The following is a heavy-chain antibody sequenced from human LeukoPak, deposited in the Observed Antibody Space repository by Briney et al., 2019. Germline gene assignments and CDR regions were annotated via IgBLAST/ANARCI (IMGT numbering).Heavy chain of an antibody. CDR2: ISSRGGTI. J-gene: IGHJ4*02. V-gene: IGHV3-11*01. D-gene: IGHD6-19*01. CDR3: ARGGYSSGWLDY. Sequence: GGSLRLSCAASGFTFTDYYMSWIRQAPGKGLEWVSYISSRGGTIYYADSVKGRFTISRDNAKNSLYLQMNSLRAEDTAVYYWARGGYSSGWLDYWGQGTLVTVSS. CDR1: GFTFTDYY.